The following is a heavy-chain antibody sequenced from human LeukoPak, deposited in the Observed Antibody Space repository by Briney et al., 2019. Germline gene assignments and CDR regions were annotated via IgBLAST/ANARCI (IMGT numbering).Heavy chain of an antibody. J-gene: IGHJ4*02. Sequence: APVMVSCKASGYTFTGYYMHWVRQAPGQGLEWMGWINPNSGGTNYAQKFQGRVTMTRDTSISTAYMELSRLRSDDTAVYYCAFIGRYCSSTSCSFDYWGQGTLVTVSS. V-gene: IGHV1-2*02. D-gene: IGHD2-2*01. CDR2: INPNSGGT. CDR1: GYTFTGYY. CDR3: AFIGRYCSSTSCSFDY.